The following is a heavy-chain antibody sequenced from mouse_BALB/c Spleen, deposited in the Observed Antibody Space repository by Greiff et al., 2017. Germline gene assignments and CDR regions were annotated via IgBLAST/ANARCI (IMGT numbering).Heavy chain of an antibody. CDR1: GFTFSSFG. CDR2: ISSGSSTI. CDR3: ARCPYYYGSSFYAMDY. J-gene: IGHJ4*01. Sequence: EVHLVESGGGLVQPGGSRKLSCAASGFTFSSFGMHWVRQAPEKGLEWVAYISSGSSTIYYADTVKGRFTISRDNPKNTLFLQMTSLRSEDTAMYYCARCPYYYGSSFYAMDYWGQGTSVTVSS. D-gene: IGHD1-1*01. V-gene: IGHV5-17*02.